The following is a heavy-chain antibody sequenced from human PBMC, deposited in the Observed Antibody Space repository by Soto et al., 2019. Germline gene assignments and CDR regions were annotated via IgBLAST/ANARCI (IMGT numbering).Heavy chain of an antibody. Sequence: PSETLSLTCTVSGGSISSSSYYWGWIRQPPGKGLEWIGSIYYSGSTYYNPSLKSRVTISVDTSKNQFSLKLSSVTAADTAVYYCARQGYDFWSGYYYYYYYGMDVWGRGTTVTVSS. J-gene: IGHJ6*02. D-gene: IGHD3-3*01. CDR3: ARQGYDFWSGYYYYYYYGMDV. CDR1: GGSISSSSYY. V-gene: IGHV4-39*01. CDR2: IYYSGST.